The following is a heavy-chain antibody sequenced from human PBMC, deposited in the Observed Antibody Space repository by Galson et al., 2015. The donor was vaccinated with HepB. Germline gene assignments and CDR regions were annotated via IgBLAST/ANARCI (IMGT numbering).Heavy chain of an antibody. CDR1: GFTFDDYD. CDR3: AKVYTSSLYYYGMAV. CDR2: ISWTSGSI. D-gene: IGHD6-13*01. J-gene: IGHJ6*02. V-gene: IGHV3-9*01. Sequence: YLRLSCAASGFTFDDYDIHWVRQAPGKGLEWVSGISWTSGSIGYADSVKGRFTISRDKAKNSLYLQMNSLRPEDTALYYCAKVYTSSLYYYGMAVWGQCTTVTVSS.